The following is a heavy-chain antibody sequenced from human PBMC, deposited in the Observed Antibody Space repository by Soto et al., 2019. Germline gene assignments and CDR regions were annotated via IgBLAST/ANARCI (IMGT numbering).Heavy chain of an antibody. J-gene: IGHJ5*02. Sequence: QITLKESGPTLVKPTQTLTLTCTFSGFSLSTSGVGVGWIRQPPGKDLEWLALIYWDDDKHYRPSLKSRLTITKDTSKNQVVLTMTNMDPVDTATYYSAHVCYYYGSGSPTWFDPWGQGTLVTVSS. CDR2: IYWDDDK. D-gene: IGHD3-10*01. CDR3: AHVCYYYGSGSPTWFDP. CDR1: GFSLSTSGVG. V-gene: IGHV2-5*02.